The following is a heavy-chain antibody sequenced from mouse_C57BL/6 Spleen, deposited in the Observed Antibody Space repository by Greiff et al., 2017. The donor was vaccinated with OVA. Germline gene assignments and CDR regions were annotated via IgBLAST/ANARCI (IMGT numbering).Heavy chain of an antibody. J-gene: IGHJ2*01. D-gene: IGHD3-3*01. V-gene: IGHV6-3*01. CDR1: GFTVSNDW. CDR2: IRLKSDNYAT. CDR3: TGQGRRDYYFDY. Sequence: EVKLVESGGGLVQPGGSMKLSCAASGFTVSNDWMNWVRQSPEKGLEWVAQIRLKSDNYATHYAESVKGRFTISRDDSKSSVYLQMNNLRAEDTGIYFCTGQGRRDYYFDYWGQGTTLTVSS.